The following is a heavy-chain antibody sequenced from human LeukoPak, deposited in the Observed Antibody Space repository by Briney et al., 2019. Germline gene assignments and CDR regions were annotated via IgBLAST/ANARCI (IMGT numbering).Heavy chain of an antibody. V-gene: IGHV3-23*01. Sequence: PGGSLRLSCAASGFTFSSYAMSWVRQAPGKGLEWVSAISGSGGSTYYADSVKGRFTISRDNSKNTLYLQMNSLRAEDTAVYYCAKDRGRPGYSSGWYLYYFDYWGQGTLVTVSS. D-gene: IGHD6-19*01. CDR1: GFTFSSYA. CDR2: ISGSGGST. CDR3: AKDRGRPGYSSGWYLYYFDY. J-gene: IGHJ4*02.